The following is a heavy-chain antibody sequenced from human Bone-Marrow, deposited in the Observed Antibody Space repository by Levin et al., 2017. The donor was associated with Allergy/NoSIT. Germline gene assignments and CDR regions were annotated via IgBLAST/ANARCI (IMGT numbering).Heavy chain of an antibody. D-gene: IGHD2-15*01. V-gene: IGHV3-30*18. CDR2: LSYDGSKK. Sequence: LSLTCAASGFTFSAYVMHWVRQAPGKGLEWVAVLSYDGSKKYYADSVKGRFTISRDNSENTLYLQMNSLRAEDTAVYYCAKDLRPTRSTYHGLDVWGQGTTVTVSS. CDR3: AKDLRPTRSTYHGLDV. J-gene: IGHJ6*02. CDR1: GFTFSAYV.